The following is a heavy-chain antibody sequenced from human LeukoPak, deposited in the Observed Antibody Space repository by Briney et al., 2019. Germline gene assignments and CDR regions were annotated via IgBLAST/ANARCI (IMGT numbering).Heavy chain of an antibody. J-gene: IGHJ6*03. CDR2: IKQDGSEK. CDR1: GFTFSSYW. CDR3: ARGGIAVAGTRENYYYYYMDV. V-gene: IGHV3-7*01. Sequence: GGSQRLSCAASGFTFSSYWMSWVRQAPGKGLEWVANIKQDGSEKYYVDSVKGRFTISRDNAKNSLYLQMNSLRAEDTAVYYCARGGIAVAGTRENYYYYYMDVWGKGTTVTVSS. D-gene: IGHD6-19*01.